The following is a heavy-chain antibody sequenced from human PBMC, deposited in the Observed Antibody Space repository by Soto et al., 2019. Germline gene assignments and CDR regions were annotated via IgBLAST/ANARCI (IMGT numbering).Heavy chain of an antibody. CDR1: GGTFSSYA. CDR2: VIPIFGTA. CDR3: ASDYSNYVSYYYGMDV. Sequence: QVQLVQSGAEVKKPGSSVKVSCKASGGTFSSYAISWVRQAPGQGLEWMGGVIPIFGTANYAQKFQGRVTITADESTSTAYMELSSLRSEDTAVYYCASDYSNYVSYYYGMDVWGQGTTVTVSS. J-gene: IGHJ6*02. V-gene: IGHV1-69*12. D-gene: IGHD4-4*01.